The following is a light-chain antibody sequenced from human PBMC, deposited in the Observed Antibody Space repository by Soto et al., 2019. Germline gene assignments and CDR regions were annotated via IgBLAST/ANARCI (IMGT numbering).Light chain of an antibody. CDR2: DVS. V-gene: IGLV2-14*01. CDR1: SRDVGGYNY. J-gene: IGLJ1*01. CDR3: SSYTSSSTYV. Sequence: QSALTQPASVSGSPGQSITISCTGTSRDVGGYNYVSWYQQHSGKAPKLIIYDVSNRPSGVSNRFSGSKSGNTASLTISGLQAEYEADYYCSSYTSSSTYVFGTGTKLTVL.